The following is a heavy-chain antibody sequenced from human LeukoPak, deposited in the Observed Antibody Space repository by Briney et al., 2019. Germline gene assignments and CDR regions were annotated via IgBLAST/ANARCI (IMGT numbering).Heavy chain of an antibody. D-gene: IGHD2-2*01. V-gene: IGHV1-24*01. CDR2: FDPEDGET. CDR3: SAPVPRVTSFEFDY. CDR1: GYTLTELS. Sequence: ASVSVSCKVAGYTLTELSMHWVRQAHGKGLEWMGGFDPEDGETIYAPKFPGRVPMTEDTSTDTASQVLISLISDDPAVFYCSAPVPRVTSFEFDYWGQGTLVTVSS. J-gene: IGHJ4*02.